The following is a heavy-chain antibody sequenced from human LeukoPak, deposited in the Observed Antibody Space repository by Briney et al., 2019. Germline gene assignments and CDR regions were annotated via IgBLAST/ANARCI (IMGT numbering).Heavy chain of an antibody. CDR1: GYTFTSYG. D-gene: IGHD4-23*01. V-gene: IGHV1-18*01. Sequence: ASVKVSCKASGYTFTSYGISWVRQAPGQGLEWMGWISAYNGNTNCAQKLQGRVTMTTDTSTSTAHMELRSLRSDDTAVYYCARDRADYGGNSFFDYWGQGTLVTVSS. J-gene: IGHJ4*02. CDR2: ISAYNGNT. CDR3: ARDRADYGGNSFFDY.